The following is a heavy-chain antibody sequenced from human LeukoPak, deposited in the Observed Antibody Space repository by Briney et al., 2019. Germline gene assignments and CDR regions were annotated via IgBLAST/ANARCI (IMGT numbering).Heavy chain of an antibody. CDR1: GGTFSSYA. V-gene: IGHV1-2*02. J-gene: IGHJ4*02. Sequence: GASVKVSCKASGGTFSSYAISWVRQAPGQGLEWMGWINPNSGGTNYAQKFQGRVTMTRDTSISTAYMELSRLRSDDTAVYYCARDLGVYYDILTGYAEDAFDYWGQGTLVTVSS. CDR2: INPNSGGT. D-gene: IGHD3-9*01. CDR3: ARDLGVYYDILTGYAEDAFDY.